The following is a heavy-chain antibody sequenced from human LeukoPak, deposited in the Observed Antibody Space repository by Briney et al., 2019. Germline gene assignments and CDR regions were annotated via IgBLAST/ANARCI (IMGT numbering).Heavy chain of an antibody. CDR2: IIPIFGTA. J-gene: IGHJ4*02. V-gene: IGHV1-69*06. CDR3: ARVRKDTAMVFDY. CDR1: GGTFSSYA. D-gene: IGHD5-18*01. Sequence: SVKVSCKASGGTFSSYAISWVRQAPGQGLEWMGGIIPIFGTANYAQKFQGRVTITADKSTSTAYMELSSLRSADTAVYYCARVRKDTAMVFDYWGQGTLVTVSS.